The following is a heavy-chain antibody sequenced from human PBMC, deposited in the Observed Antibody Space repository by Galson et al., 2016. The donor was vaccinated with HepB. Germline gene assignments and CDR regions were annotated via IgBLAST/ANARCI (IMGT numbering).Heavy chain of an antibody. Sequence: GFTFTGYGISWVRQAPGQGLEWLGWIIVYDGNTNYAQNFQGRLTMTTDTSTSTAYLELRRLRYDDTAIYYCARDYGGTWYDYWGQGTQVTVPS. D-gene: IGHD6-13*01. J-gene: IGHJ4*02. CDR2: IIVYDGNT. CDR1: GFTFTGYG. CDR3: ARDYGGTWYDY. V-gene: IGHV1-18*01.